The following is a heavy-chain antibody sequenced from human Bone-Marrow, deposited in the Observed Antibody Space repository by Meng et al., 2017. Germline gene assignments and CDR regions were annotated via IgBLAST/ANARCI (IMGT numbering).Heavy chain of an antibody. CDR1: GYSFTSYW. Sequence: GESLKISCKASGYSFTSYWIGWVRQMPGKGLEWMGIIYHGDSDTRYNQSFQGQVTISADKSISTAYLQWSSLKASDTAMYYCARSYDIFTDYPNHFDYWGQGTLVTVSS. CDR2: IYHGDSDT. J-gene: IGHJ4*02. CDR3: ARSYDIFTDYPNHFDY. V-gene: IGHV5-51*01. D-gene: IGHD3-9*01.